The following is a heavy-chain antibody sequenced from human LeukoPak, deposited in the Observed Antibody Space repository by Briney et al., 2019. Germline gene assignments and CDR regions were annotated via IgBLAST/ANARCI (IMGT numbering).Heavy chain of an antibody. Sequence: GGSLRLSCAASGFTFRSYAMHWVRQAPGKGLEWEAAISYDGSNKKYADSVKGRFTISRDNAKNSLYLQMNSLRAEDTAVYYCARVGSSGWYGYYFDYWGQGTLVTVSS. V-gene: IGHV3-30*04. CDR3: ARVGSSGWYGYYFDY. D-gene: IGHD6-19*01. CDR1: GFTFRSYA. CDR2: ISYDGSNK. J-gene: IGHJ4*02.